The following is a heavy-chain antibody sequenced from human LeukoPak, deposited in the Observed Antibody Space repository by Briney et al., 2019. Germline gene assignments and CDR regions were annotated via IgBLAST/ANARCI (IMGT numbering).Heavy chain of an antibody. CDR1: GFTFSSYA. D-gene: IGHD2-8*01. CDR2: IKQDGSEK. Sequence: GGSLRLSCAASGFTFSSYAMSWVRQAPGKGLEWVANIKQDGSEKYYVDSVKGRLTISRENAKNSLYLQINSLRAEDTAVYYCAREERHCTRSMCAPPPMDVWGQGTTVTVSS. CDR3: AREERHCTRSMCAPPPMDV. J-gene: IGHJ6*02. V-gene: IGHV3-7*01.